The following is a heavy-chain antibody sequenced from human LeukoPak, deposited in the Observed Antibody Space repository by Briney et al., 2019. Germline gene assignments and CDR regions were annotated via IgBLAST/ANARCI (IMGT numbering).Heavy chain of an antibody. D-gene: IGHD6-19*01. Sequence: GGSLRLSCAASGFTFSSYWMSWVRQAPGKGLEWVANIKQDGSEKYYVDSVKGRFTISRDNAKNSLYLQMNSLRAEDTAVYYCASEIRRKYSSGWSDYWGQGTLVTVSP. V-gene: IGHV3-7*01. CDR3: ASEIRRKYSSGWSDY. CDR2: IKQDGSEK. J-gene: IGHJ4*02. CDR1: GFTFSSYW.